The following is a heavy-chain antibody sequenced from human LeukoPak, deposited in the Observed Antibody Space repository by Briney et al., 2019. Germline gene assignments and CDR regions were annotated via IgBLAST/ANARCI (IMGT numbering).Heavy chain of an antibody. Sequence: SVTVSCKSSGFTFTPYHLHWLRPAPAQDLDWMGSNNLYRGITHYTANFQGRVTMTLDTSINQCFMDLTRLNSDDTALYFCAKEGTGSGGFDYWGQGTLVTVSA. J-gene: IGHJ4*02. D-gene: IGHD1-14*01. CDR2: NNLYRGIT. CDR1: GFTFTPYH. CDR3: AKEGTGSGGFDY. V-gene: IGHV1-2*02.